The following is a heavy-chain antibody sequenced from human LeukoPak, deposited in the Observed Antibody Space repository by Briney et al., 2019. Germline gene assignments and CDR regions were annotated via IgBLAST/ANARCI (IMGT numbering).Heavy chain of an antibody. J-gene: IGHJ4*02. CDR2: ISGSGSTI. D-gene: IGHD6-19*01. Sequence: GGSLRLSCAASGFTFSSYEMNWVRQAPGEGLEWISYISGSGSTIYYADSVKGRFTISRDNAKNSLYLQMNSLRAEDTAVYYCARDTSGWYKRFDYWGQGTLVTVSS. V-gene: IGHV3-48*03. CDR1: GFTFSSYE. CDR3: ARDTSGWYKRFDY.